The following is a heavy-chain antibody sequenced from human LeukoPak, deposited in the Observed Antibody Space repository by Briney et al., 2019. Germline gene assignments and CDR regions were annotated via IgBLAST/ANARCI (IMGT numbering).Heavy chain of an antibody. J-gene: IGHJ4*02. CDR2: ISGSGGST. D-gene: IGHD6-19*01. Sequence: GGSLRLSCAASGFTFSSYAMSWVRQAPGKGLEWVSAISGSGGSTYYADSVKGRFTISRDNTKNTLYLQMNSLRAEDTAVYYCAKATGYSSGWYDYWGQGTLVTVSS. CDR3: AKATGYSSGWYDY. CDR1: GFTFSSYA. V-gene: IGHV3-23*01.